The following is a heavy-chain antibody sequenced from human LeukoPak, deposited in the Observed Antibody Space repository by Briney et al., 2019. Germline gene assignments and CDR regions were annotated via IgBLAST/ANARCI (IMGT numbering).Heavy chain of an antibody. CDR3: TREPQGVGGGAFDI. CDR1: GFTFGDYA. J-gene: IGHJ3*02. CDR2: IRSKAYGGTT. Sequence: GGSLRLSCTASGFTFGDYAMSWFRQAPGKGLEWVGFIRSKAYGGTTEYAASVKGRFTISRDDSKSIAYLQMNSLKTEDTAVYYCTREPQGVGGGAFDIWGQGTMVTVSS. D-gene: IGHD1-26*01. V-gene: IGHV3-49*03.